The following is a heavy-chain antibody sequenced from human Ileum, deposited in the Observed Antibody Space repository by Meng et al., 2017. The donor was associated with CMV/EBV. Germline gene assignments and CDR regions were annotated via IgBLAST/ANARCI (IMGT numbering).Heavy chain of an antibody. CDR3: ASEIGYSLLY. V-gene: IGHV3-53*01. CDR2: IYSDGTT. CDR1: GFTVGGSY. D-gene: IGHD5-18*01. Sequence: DGQLVESGGGLIQPGGSLRLSCTISGFTVGGSYMSWVRQAPGRGLEWVSVIYSDGTTHYADSVKGRFTISRDNSKNTLYLQMNNLRAEDTAVYYCASEIGYSLLYWGQGTLVTVSS. J-gene: IGHJ4*02.